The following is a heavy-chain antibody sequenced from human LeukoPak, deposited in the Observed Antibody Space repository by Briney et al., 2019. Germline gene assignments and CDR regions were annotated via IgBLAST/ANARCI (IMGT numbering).Heavy chain of an antibody. CDR2: IYHSGST. CDR3: ARHTGAAAGDY. Sequence: SETLSLTCTVSGYSISSGYYWGWIRQPPGKGLEWIGSIYHSGSTYYNPSLKSRVTISVDTSKNQFSLKLSSVTAADTAVYYCARHTGAAAGDYWGQGTLVTVSS. J-gene: IGHJ4*02. CDR1: GYSISSGYY. V-gene: IGHV4-38-2*02. D-gene: IGHD6-13*01.